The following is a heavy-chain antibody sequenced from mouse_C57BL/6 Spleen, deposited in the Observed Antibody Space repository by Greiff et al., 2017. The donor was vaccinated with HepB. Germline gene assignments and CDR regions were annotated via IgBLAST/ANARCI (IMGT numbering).Heavy chain of an antibody. Sequence: VKLVESGAELAKPGASVKLSCKASGYTFTSYWMHWVKQRPGQGLEWIGYINPSSGYTKYNQKFKDKATLTADKSSSTAYMQLSSLTYEDSAVYYCAREDSNYYYAMDYWGQGTSVTVSS. CDR3: AREDSNYYYAMDY. J-gene: IGHJ4*01. CDR1: GYTFTSYW. V-gene: IGHV1-7*01. CDR2: INPSSGYT. D-gene: IGHD2-5*01.